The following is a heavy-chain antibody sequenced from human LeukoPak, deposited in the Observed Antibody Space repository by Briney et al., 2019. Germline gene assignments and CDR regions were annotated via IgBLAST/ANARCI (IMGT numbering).Heavy chain of an antibody. CDR3: ARGPLYYDFWSGYYVYYYGMDV. CDR1: GYTFTSYD. D-gene: IGHD3-3*01. Sequence: SVKVSCKASGYTFTSYDINWVRQATGQGLEWMGWMNPNSGNTGYAQKFQGRVTMTRNTSISTAYMELSSLRSEDTAVYYCARGPLYYDFWSGYYVYYYGMDVWGQGTTVTVSS. V-gene: IGHV1-8*01. J-gene: IGHJ6*02. CDR2: MNPNSGNT.